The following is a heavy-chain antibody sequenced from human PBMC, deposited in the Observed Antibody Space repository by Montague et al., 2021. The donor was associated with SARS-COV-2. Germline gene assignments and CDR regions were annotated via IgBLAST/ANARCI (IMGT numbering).Heavy chain of an antibody. Sequence: SRRLSCAASGFNFSTYTLHWVRQPPGKGLEWVALISYDGSNEYYADSVKGRFTISRDNSKNTLYLQMNSLRADDTAVYYCVRDLLLNAFDIWGQGTVVNVFS. CDR2: ISYDGSNE. CDR1: GFNFSTYT. V-gene: IGHV3-30*04. J-gene: IGHJ3*02. CDR3: VRDLLLNAFDI. D-gene: IGHD2/OR15-2a*01.